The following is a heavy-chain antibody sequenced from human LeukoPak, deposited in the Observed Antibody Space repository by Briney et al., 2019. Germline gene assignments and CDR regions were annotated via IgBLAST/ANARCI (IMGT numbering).Heavy chain of an antibody. CDR3: ARVVSSLIWSGYDTRAGWFDP. Sequence: SETLSLTCTVSGGSISTYYWSWIRQPPGRELEWIGYNSYSGSTNYNPSLKSRVTISVDTAKNQFSLQLISVTAPDTAVYYCARVVSSLIWSGYDTRAGWFDPWGQGTLVTDS. D-gene: IGHD3-3*01. J-gene: IGHJ5*02. CDR1: GGSISTYY. CDR2: NSYSGST. V-gene: IGHV4-59*12.